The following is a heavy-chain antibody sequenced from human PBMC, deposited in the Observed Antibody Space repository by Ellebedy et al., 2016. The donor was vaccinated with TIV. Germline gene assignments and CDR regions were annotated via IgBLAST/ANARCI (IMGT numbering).Heavy chain of an antibody. J-gene: IGHJ4*02. Sequence: SETLSLTXAVSGGSISSGGYSWSWIRQPPGKGLEWIGYIYHSGSTNYNPSLKSRVTISVDTSKNQFSLKLSSVTAADTAVYYCARGGEMTVRVWGQGTLVTVSS. CDR2: IYHSGST. V-gene: IGHV4-30-2*01. CDR1: GGSISSGGYS. D-gene: IGHD3-10*01. CDR3: ARGGEMTVRV.